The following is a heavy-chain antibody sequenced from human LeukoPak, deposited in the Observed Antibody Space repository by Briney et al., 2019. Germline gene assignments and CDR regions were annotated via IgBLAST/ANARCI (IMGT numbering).Heavy chain of an antibody. V-gene: IGHV3-48*01. J-gene: IGHJ5*02. CDR2: INSLSSTI. CDR1: GFTFSSYN. D-gene: IGHD1-26*01. Sequence: PGGSLTLSCAASGFTFSSYNMNWVSQTPGKGLEWVSYINSLSSTIYYADSVKGRFTISRDNAKNSLYLQMNSLRAEDTGVYYCARSGTYNWFDPWGQGTLVTVSS. CDR3: ARSGTYNWFDP.